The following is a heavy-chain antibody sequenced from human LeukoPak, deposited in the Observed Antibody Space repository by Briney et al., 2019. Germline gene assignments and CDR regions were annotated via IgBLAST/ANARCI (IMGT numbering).Heavy chain of an antibody. J-gene: IGHJ3*01. CDR3: AKDIQLST. CDR1: GFTFSNSA. D-gene: IGHD5-24*01. V-gene: IGHV3-23*01. Sequence: PGGSLRLSCAASGFTFSNSAMTWVRQAPGKGLEWVSLISFSGESTFYAESVKGRFTIARDNSKDSLYRQMNSLRAEDTAIYYCAKDIQLSTWGLGTMVTVSS. CDR2: ISFSGEST.